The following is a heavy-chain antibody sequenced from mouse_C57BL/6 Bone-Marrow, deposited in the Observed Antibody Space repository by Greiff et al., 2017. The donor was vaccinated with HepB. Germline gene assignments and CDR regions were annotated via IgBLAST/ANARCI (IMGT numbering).Heavy chain of an antibody. CDR1: GFTFSDYY. CDR2: ISNGGGST. J-gene: IGHJ3*01. CDR3: AREGGLAWFAY. Sequence: EVQLVESGGGLVQPGGSLKLSCAASGFTFSDYYMYWVRQTPEKRLEWVAYISNGGGSTYYPDTVKGRFTISRDNAKNTLYLQMSRLKSEDTAMYYFAREGGLAWFAYWGQGTLVTVSA. V-gene: IGHV5-12*01.